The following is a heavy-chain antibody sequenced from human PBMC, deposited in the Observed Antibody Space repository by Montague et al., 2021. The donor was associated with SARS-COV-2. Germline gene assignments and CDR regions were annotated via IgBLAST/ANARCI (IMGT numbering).Heavy chain of an antibody. CDR3: ARDAYKAAWYFDL. Sequence: SLRLSCAASGFALGGHSVHWVRQAPGRGLVWLGDISHDGTIEDYADPVKGRFAISRDNAENTVYLQMNSLSVEDTAVYYCARDAYKAAWYFDLWGRGTLVTVSS. CDR1: GFALGGHS. D-gene: IGHD3-16*01. V-gene: IGHV3-30*03. CDR2: ISHDGTIE. J-gene: IGHJ4*02.